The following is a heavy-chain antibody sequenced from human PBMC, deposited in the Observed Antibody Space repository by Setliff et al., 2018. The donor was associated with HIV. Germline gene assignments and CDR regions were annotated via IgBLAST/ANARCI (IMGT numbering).Heavy chain of an antibody. D-gene: IGHD6-19*01. Sequence: SETLSLTCTVSGYSISSGYYWGWIRQPPGKGLEWIGSIYHSGSTYYNPSLKSRVTISVDTSKNQFSLKLSSVTAADTAVYYCARRRSSGWYHDFDYWGQGTLVTVSS. CDR1: GYSISSGYY. CDR2: IYHSGST. CDR3: ARRRSSGWYHDFDY. J-gene: IGHJ4*02. V-gene: IGHV4-38-2*02.